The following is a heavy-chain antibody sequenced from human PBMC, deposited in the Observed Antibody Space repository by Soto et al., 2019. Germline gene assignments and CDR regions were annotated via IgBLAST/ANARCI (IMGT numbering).Heavy chain of an antibody. Sequence: SETLSLTCTVSGDSITTYYWSWIRQPPGKGLQWIGYIYYSGSTTYNPSLKGRVTISVDMSKNQFSLKLSSVTAADTAVYYCARSFSNTGYFYYGMDVWGQGTTVTVSS. CDR2: IYYSGST. CDR1: GDSITTYY. V-gene: IGHV4-59*08. CDR3: ARSFSNTGYFYYGMDV. D-gene: IGHD4-4*01. J-gene: IGHJ6*02.